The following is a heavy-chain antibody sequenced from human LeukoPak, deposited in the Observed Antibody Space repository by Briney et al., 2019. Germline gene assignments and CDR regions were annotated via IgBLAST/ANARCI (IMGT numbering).Heavy chain of an antibody. Sequence: ASVKVSCKASGYTFTSYYTHWVRQAPGQGLEWMGIINPSGGSTSYAQKFQGRVTMTRDTSTSTVYMELSSLRSEDTAVYYCARDDPNYDILTGYSPHYYYYYGMDVWGQGTTVTVSS. D-gene: IGHD3-9*01. CDR3: ARDDPNYDILTGYSPHYYYYYGMDV. J-gene: IGHJ6*02. V-gene: IGHV1-46*01. CDR2: INPSGGST. CDR1: GYTFTSYY.